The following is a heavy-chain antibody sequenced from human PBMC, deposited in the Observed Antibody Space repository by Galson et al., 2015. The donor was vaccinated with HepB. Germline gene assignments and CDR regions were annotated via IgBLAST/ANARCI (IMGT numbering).Heavy chain of an antibody. D-gene: IGHD2-2*01. J-gene: IGHJ4*02. CDR3: ARDGCSSTSCYLWDY. V-gene: IGHV3-30-3*01. CDR1: GFTFSSYA. CDR2: ISYDGSNK. Sequence: SLRLSCAASGFTFSSYAMHWVHQAPGKGLEWVAVISYDGSNKYYADSVKGRFTISRDNSKNTLYLQMNSLRAEDTAVYYCARDGCSSTSCYLWDYWGQGTLSPSPQ.